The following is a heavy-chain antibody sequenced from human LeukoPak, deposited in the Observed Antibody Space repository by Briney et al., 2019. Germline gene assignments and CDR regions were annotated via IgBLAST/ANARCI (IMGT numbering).Heavy chain of an antibody. CDR2: NYTGDSNT. CDR3: TRRMVSTEELDY. CDR1: GYSFAYYW. V-gene: IGHV5-51*01. D-gene: IGHD5/OR15-5a*01. Sequence: GALPKTCSNYAGYSFAYYWIARGRQIPGEGLEWRGINYTGDSNTKPSPVFQGQVTISADNSISPAYLQWSSRNASDTAMYYCTRRMVSTEELDYWGQGTLVTVSS. J-gene: IGHJ4*02.